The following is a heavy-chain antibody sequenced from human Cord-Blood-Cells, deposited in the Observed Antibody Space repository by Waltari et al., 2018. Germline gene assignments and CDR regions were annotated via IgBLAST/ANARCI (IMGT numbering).Heavy chain of an antibody. V-gene: IGHV1-24*01. Sequence: QVQLVQSGAEVKKPGASVKVSCKVSGYTFTELSMHWLRQAPGKGIEWVVGFGPEEGETIYAQKCQGRVTMTEDTSTDTAYMELGSLRSEDTSVYYCATDCSGGSCYDAFDIWGQGTMVTVSS. CDR3: ATDCSGGSCYDAFDI. CDR1: GYTFTELS. J-gene: IGHJ3*02. D-gene: IGHD2-15*01. CDR2: FGPEEGET.